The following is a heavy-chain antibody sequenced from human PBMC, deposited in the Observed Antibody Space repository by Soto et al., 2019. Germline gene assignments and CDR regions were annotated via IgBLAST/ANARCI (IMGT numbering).Heavy chain of an antibody. CDR3: ARLPRLGRRGAFDI. CDR2: INHSGST. CDR1: GGSFSGYY. Sequence: QVQLQQWGAGLSKPSETLSLTCAVYGGSFSGYYWSWIRQPPGKGLEWIGEINHSGSTNYNPSLKPRVSISVDTSKNHCSLKLSSVPAADTAVYYCARLPRLGRRGAFDIWGQGTMVTVSS. V-gene: IGHV4-34*01. J-gene: IGHJ3*02. D-gene: IGHD7-27*01.